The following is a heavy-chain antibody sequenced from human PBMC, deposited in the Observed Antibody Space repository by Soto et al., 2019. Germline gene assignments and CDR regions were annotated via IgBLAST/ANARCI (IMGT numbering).Heavy chain of an antibody. V-gene: IGHV3-23*01. J-gene: IGHJ5*02. D-gene: IGHD6-13*01. CDR1: GVTYSNYA. Sequence: GWSLRLSCAASGVTYSNYAMSGGRQAAGKGLEWVSDITGSGGSTAYADSVKGRFTISRDNSKNTLYLQMNSLRAEDTAIYYCAKDRSSIWYDWFDPWGQGTLVTVSS. CDR3: AKDRSSIWYDWFDP. CDR2: ITGSGGST.